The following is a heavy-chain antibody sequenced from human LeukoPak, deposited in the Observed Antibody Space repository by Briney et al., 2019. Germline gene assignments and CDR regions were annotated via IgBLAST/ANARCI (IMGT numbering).Heavy chain of an antibody. V-gene: IGHV1-3*01. CDR3: ARDRGGTGDFDY. CDR1: GYTFTIYA. Sequence: ASVNVSCTASGYTFTIYAMHWVRRAPGQRLEWTGWINAGNGDTKYSQKFQGRVTIARDTSASTAYMELSSLRSEDTAVYYCARDRGGTGDFDYWGQGTLVTVSS. CDR2: INAGNGDT. D-gene: IGHD1-1*01. J-gene: IGHJ4*02.